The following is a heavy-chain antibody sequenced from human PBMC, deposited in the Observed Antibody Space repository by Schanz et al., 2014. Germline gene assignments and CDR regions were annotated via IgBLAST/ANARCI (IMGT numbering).Heavy chain of an antibody. CDR3: AKDMNREATAPES. V-gene: IGHV3-23*01. J-gene: IGHJ5*02. CDR2: ISGSGDNT. Sequence: EVQLLESGGGLVQPGGSLRLSCAASGFTFTSYAMTWVRQAPGKGLEWVSAISGSGDNTFYADSVRGRFTISRDNSRNTLYLQMNSLRAEDTAVYYCAKDMNREATAPESWGQGTLVVVSS. D-gene: IGHD5-12*01. CDR1: GFTFTSYA.